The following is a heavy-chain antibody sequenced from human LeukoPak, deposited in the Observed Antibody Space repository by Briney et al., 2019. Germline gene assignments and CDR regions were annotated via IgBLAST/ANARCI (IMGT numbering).Heavy chain of an antibody. Sequence: ASVKVSCKASGYTVTNYAMHWVRLAPGQRLEWMGWVNGDNGNTDSSQKFQGRVTITWDTSATTAYMELSSLRSEDTAVYYCARGGPNRSGWTLDYWGQGTLVTVSS. CDR1: GYTVTNYA. CDR2: VNGDNGNT. V-gene: IGHV1-3*01. D-gene: IGHD6-19*01. J-gene: IGHJ4*02. CDR3: ARGGPNRSGWTLDY.